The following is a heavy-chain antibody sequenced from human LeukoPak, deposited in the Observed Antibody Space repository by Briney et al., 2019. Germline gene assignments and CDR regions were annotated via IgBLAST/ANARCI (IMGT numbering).Heavy chain of an antibody. CDR3: ARYTVGATFDY. CDR1: GGSISSGGYS. CDR2: IYYSGST. V-gene: IGHV4-61*08. D-gene: IGHD1-26*01. Sequence: PSETLSLTCAVSGGSISSGGYSWSWIRQPPGKGLEWIGYIYYSGSTNYNPSLKSRVTISVDTSKNQFSLKLSSVTAADTAVYYCARYTVGATFDYWGQGTLVTVSS. J-gene: IGHJ4*02.